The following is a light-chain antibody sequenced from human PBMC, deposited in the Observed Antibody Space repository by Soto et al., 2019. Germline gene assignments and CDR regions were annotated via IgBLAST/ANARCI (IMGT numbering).Light chain of an antibody. CDR2: GAS. Sequence: EIVMTQSPATLSVSPGERATLSCRASQTVTGALAWYQQKPGQAPRLLLYGASTRATGVPDRFSGSGSETDFTLTICSLQSEDFAVYYCQQYNDWPPYTFGQGTNVEIK. CDR1: QTVTGA. J-gene: IGKJ2*01. CDR3: QQYNDWPPYT. V-gene: IGKV3-15*01.